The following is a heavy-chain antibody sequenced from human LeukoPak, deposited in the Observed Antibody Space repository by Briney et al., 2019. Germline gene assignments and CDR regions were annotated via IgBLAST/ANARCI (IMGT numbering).Heavy chain of an antibody. D-gene: IGHD1-26*01. CDR3: AKHSFRSWQDDY. CDR1: GFTFSSYG. V-gene: IGHV3-23*01. CDR2: ISGSGGST. Sequence: GGTLRLSCAASGFTFSSYGMSWVRQAPGKGLEWVSAISGSGGSTYYADSVKGRFTISRDNSKNTLYLQMNSLRAEDTAVYYCAKHSFRSWQDDYWGQGTLVTVSS. J-gene: IGHJ4*02.